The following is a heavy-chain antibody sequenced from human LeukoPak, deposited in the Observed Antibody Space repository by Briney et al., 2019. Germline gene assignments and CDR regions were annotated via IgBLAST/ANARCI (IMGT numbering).Heavy chain of an antibody. V-gene: IGHV4-34*01. CDR1: GGSFSGYY. Sequence: SETLSLTCAVYGGSFSGYYWSWIRQPPGKGLEWIGEINHSGSTNYNPSLKSRVTISVDTSKNQFSLKLSSVTTADTAVYYCARGFSGYSRPTGPYYYYGMDVWGQGTTVTVSS. J-gene: IGHJ6*02. CDR2: INHSGST. D-gene: IGHD5-18*01. CDR3: ARGFSGYSRPTGPYYYYGMDV.